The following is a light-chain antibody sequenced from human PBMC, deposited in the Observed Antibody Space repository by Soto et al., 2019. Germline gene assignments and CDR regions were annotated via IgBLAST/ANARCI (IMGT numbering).Light chain of an antibody. CDR3: AAWDDRLSDLL. J-gene: IGLJ2*01. V-gene: IGLV1-44*01. CDR1: NSNIGSNP. Sequence: QTVLTQPPSASGTPGQRVTISCSGSNSNIGSNPVHWYQQFPGTAPKVLIYSNYQRPSGVPDRFSGSKSGTSASLAISGLHSEDEADYYCAAWDDRLSDLLFGGGPKVTVL. CDR2: SNY.